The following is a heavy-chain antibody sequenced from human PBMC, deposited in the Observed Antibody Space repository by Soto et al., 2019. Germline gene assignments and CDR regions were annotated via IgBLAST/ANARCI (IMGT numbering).Heavy chain of an antibody. CDR3: AREEYYYGSGAFFDY. CDR2: IIPILGIA. CDR1: GGRFRSYT. J-gene: IGHJ4*02. V-gene: IGHV1-69*04. Sequence: GTSVKLSCEACGGRFRSYTISWVRQAPGQGLEWMGRIIPILGIANYAQKFQGRVTITADKSTSTAYMELSSLRSEDTAVYYCAREEYYYGSGAFFDYWGQGTLLTVSS. D-gene: IGHD3-10*01.